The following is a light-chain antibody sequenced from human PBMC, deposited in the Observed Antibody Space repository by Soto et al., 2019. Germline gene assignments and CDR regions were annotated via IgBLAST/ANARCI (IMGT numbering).Light chain of an antibody. CDR2: GSS. Sequence: DIQMTQSPSSVSASVGDRVTITCRASQAIRNDLAWYQQKPGRAPKRLIYGSSSLQSGVPSRFSGRGSGTEFTLTISSLQPEDFATYYCLQHNVFPRTFGQGTKV. CDR1: QAIRND. V-gene: IGKV1-17*01. CDR3: LQHNVFPRT. J-gene: IGKJ1*01.